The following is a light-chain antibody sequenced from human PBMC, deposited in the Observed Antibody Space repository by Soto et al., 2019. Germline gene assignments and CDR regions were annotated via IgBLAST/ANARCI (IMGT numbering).Light chain of an antibody. J-gene: IGKJ1*01. CDR2: GAS. CDR3: QQQRT. CDR1: QSVSSSY. V-gene: IGKV3-20*01. Sequence: EIVLTHSPGTLSLSPGERATLSCRASQSVSSSYLAWYQQKPGQAPRLLIYGASTRATGIPDRFSGSGSGTDFTLTISRLEPEDFAVYYCQQQRTFGPGTKVDIK.